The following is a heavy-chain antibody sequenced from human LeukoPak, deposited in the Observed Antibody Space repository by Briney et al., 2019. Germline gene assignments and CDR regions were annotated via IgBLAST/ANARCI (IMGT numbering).Heavy chain of an antibody. CDR3: AKDRTGYCSGGSCYPFDY. CDR2: IRYDGSNK. Sequence: PGGSLRLSCAASGFTFSSYGMHWVRQAPGKGLEWVAFIRYDGSNKYYADSVKGRFTISRDNSKNTLYLQMSSLRAEDTAVYYCAKDRTGYCSGGSCYPFDYWGQGTLVTVSS. CDR1: GFTFSSYG. V-gene: IGHV3-30*02. J-gene: IGHJ4*02. D-gene: IGHD2-15*01.